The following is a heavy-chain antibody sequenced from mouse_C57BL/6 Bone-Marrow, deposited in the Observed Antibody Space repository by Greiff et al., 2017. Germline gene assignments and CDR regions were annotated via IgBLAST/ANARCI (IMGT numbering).Heavy chain of an antibody. CDR2: IDPSDSYT. Sequence: QVQLQQPGAELVMPGASVKLSCKASGYTFTSYWMHWVKQRPGQGLEWIGEIDPSDSYTNYNQKFKGKSTLTVDKSSSTAYMQLSSLTSADSAVYYCAREGSMASYYFDYWGQGTTLTVSS. D-gene: IGHD1-1*02. CDR3: AREGSMASYYFDY. V-gene: IGHV1-69*01. CDR1: GYTFTSYW. J-gene: IGHJ2*01.